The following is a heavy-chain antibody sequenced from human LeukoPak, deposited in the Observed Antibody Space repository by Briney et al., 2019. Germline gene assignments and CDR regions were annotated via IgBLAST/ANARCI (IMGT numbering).Heavy chain of an antibody. CDR2: ISSSGGTI. V-gene: IGHV3-48*01. CDR1: GFTFSVYN. Sequence: GESLRLSCAASGFTFSVYNMNWVRQAPGKGLEWVSYISSSGGTIYYADSVKGRFTISRDNAKNSLSLRVNSLRADDTAVYYCARDGYCSGGSCYYYFDYWGQGTLVTVSS. J-gene: IGHJ4*02. D-gene: IGHD2-15*01. CDR3: ARDGYCSGGSCYYYFDY.